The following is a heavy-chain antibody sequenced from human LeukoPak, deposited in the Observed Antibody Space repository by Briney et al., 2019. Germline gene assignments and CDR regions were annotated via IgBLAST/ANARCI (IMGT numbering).Heavy chain of an antibody. CDR2: ISGSGGST. CDR1: GFTFSSYA. V-gene: IGHV3-23*01. J-gene: IGHJ4*02. CDR3: AKDPPTYDFWSGYQPRGNRSDY. D-gene: IGHD3-3*01. Sequence: GGSLRLSCAASGFTFSSYAMSWVRQAPGKGLEWVSAISGSGGSTYYADSVKGRFTISRDNSKNTLYLQMNSLRAEDTAVYYCAKDPPTYDFWSGYQPRGNRSDYWGQGTLVTVSS.